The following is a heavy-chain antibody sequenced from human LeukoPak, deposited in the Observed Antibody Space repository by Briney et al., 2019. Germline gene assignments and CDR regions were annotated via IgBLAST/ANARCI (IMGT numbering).Heavy chain of an antibody. Sequence: PGRSLRLSCAASGFTFSSYGMHWVRQAPGKGLEWVAVISYDGSNKYYADSVKGRFTISRDNSKNTLYLQMNSLRAEDTAVYYCAKVGSIAAAALDYWGQGTLVTVSS. CDR3: AKVGSIAAAALDY. CDR1: GFTFSSYG. CDR2: ISYDGSNK. D-gene: IGHD6-13*01. V-gene: IGHV3-30*18. J-gene: IGHJ4*02.